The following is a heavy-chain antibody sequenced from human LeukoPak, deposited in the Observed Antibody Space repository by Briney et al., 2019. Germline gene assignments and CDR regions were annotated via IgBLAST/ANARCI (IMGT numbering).Heavy chain of an antibody. CDR2: IYYSGST. CDR1: GGSISSYY. Sequence: KASETLSLTCTVSGGSISSYYWSWIRQPPGKGLEWIGYIYYSGSTNYNPSLKSRVTISVDTSKNQFSLKLRSVTAADTAVYYCARPFSGSYSDAFDLWGQGTMVTVSS. V-gene: IGHV4-59*08. J-gene: IGHJ3*01. CDR3: ARPFSGSYSDAFDL. D-gene: IGHD1-26*01.